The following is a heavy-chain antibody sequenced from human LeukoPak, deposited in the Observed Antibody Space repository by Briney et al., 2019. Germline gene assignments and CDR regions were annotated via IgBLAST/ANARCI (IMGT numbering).Heavy chain of an antibody. J-gene: IGHJ4*02. Sequence: GGSLRLSCAASGFTFSDYYMSWVRQAPGKGLEWVSAISGSGGSSYYADSVKGRFTISRDNSKTTLYLQMNSLRVEDTAVYYCAKDPAGAGWNYEYFDYWGQGTLVTVSS. CDR2: ISGSGGSS. CDR1: GFTFSDYY. D-gene: IGHD1-7*01. V-gene: IGHV3-23*01. CDR3: AKDPAGAGWNYEYFDY.